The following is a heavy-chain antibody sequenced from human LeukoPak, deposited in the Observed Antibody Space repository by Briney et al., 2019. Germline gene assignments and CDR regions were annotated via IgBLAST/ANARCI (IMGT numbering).Heavy chain of an antibody. CDR1: GYTFTSYY. Sequence: ASVKVSCKASGYTFTSYYMHWVRQAPGQGLEWMGIINPSGGSTSYAQKFQGRVTITADESTSTAYMELSSLRSEDTAVYYCARAPLDAIAAAVKEYYYYGMGVWGQGTTVTVSS. V-gene: IGHV1-46*01. CDR2: INPSGGST. CDR3: ARAPLDAIAAAVKEYYYYGMGV. D-gene: IGHD6-13*01. J-gene: IGHJ6*02.